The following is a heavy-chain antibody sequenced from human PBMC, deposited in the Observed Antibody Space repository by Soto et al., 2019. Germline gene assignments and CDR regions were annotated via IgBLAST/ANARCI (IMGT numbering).Heavy chain of an antibody. V-gene: IGHV1-69*06. D-gene: IGHD2-8*01. CDR1: GGTFSSYA. Sequence: SVKVSCKASGGTFSSYAISWVRQAPGQGLEWMGGIIPIFGTANYAQKFQGRVAITADKSTSTAYMELSSLRSEDTAVYYCARDAACTNGVCYINRGWFDPWGQGTLVTVSS. J-gene: IGHJ5*02. CDR3: ARDAACTNGVCYINRGWFDP. CDR2: IIPIFGTA.